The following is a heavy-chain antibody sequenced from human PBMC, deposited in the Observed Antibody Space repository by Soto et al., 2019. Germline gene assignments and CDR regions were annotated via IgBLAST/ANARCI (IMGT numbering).Heavy chain of an antibody. V-gene: IGHV1-58*01. D-gene: IGHD6-13*01. CDR2: IVVGSGNT. Sequence: SVKVSCKASGFTFTSSAVQWVRQARGQRLEWIGWIVVGSGNTNYAQKFQERVTITRDMSTSTAHMELSSLRSEDTAVYYCAARVAIAAAGTFIDYWGQGTLVTVSS. CDR3: AARVAIAAAGTFIDY. CDR1: GFTFTSSA. J-gene: IGHJ4*02.